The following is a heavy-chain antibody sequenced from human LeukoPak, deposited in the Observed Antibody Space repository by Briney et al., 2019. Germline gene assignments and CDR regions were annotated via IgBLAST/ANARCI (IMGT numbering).Heavy chain of an antibody. CDR2: IRYDGSNK. D-gene: IGHD3-3*01. Sequence: GGSLRLSCAASGFTFSSYGMHWVRQAPGKGLEWVAFIRYDGSNKYYADSVKGRFTISRDNSKNTLYLQMNSLRAEDTAVYYCAKDQRYYDFWSGYRDSDYWGQGTLVTVSS. V-gene: IGHV3-30*02. J-gene: IGHJ4*02. CDR1: GFTFSSYG. CDR3: AKDQRYYDFWSGYRDSDY.